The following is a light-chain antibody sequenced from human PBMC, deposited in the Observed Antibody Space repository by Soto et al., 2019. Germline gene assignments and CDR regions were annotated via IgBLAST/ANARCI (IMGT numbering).Light chain of an antibody. CDR2: SNN. CDR1: SSNIGTYT. V-gene: IGLV1-44*01. J-gene: IGLJ2*01. Sequence: QAVVTQPPSASGTPGQRVTISCSGSSSNIGTYTVNWYQQLPGTDPQLLIYSNNQRPSGVPDRFSGSKSGTSASLAISGLQSEDEADYYCAAWDASLNGVIFGGGTKLTVL. CDR3: AAWDASLNGVI.